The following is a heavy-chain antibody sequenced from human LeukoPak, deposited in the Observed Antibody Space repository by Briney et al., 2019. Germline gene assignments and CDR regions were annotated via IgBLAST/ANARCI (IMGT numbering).Heavy chain of an antibody. Sequence: ASVKVSCKASGYTFTSYAMSWVRQAPGQGLEWMGWINTNTGNPTYAQGFTGRFVFSLDTSVSTACLQISSLKAEDTAVYYCARESETYYYDSSGPDGYWGQGTLVTVSS. D-gene: IGHD3-22*01. CDR1: GYTFTSYA. CDR2: INTNTGNP. CDR3: ARESETYYYDSSGPDGY. J-gene: IGHJ4*02. V-gene: IGHV7-4-1*02.